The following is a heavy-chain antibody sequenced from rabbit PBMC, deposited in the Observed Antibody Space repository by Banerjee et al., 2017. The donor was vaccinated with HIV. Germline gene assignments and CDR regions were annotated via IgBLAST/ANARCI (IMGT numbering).Heavy chain of an antibody. V-gene: IGHV1S45*01. CDR1: AFSFSNKYV. CDR3: ARDSFAGYAGYGYANLNL. D-gene: IGHD6-1*01. CDR2: IYAGNGGDT. J-gene: IGHJ3*01. Sequence: QEQLEESGGDLVKPEGSLTLTCTASAFSFSNKYVMCWVRQAPGKGLEWITCIYAGNGGDTYYASWAKGRFTISKTSSTTVTLQMTSLTAADTATYFCARDSFAGYAGYGYANLNLWGQGTLVTVS.